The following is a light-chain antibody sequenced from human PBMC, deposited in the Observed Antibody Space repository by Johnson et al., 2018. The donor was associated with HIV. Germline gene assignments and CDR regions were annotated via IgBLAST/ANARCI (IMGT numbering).Light chain of an antibody. Sequence: QSVLTQPPSVSAAPGQRVTISCSGSSSNIGSNYVSWYRQVPGTAPKLLIYDNNKRPSGIPGRFSGSKSGPSSTLGITGLQTGDEADYYCGTWDSSLTSYVFGAGTKVTVL. CDR3: GTWDSSLTSYV. V-gene: IGLV1-51*01. CDR2: DNN. CDR1: SSNIGSNY. J-gene: IGLJ1*01.